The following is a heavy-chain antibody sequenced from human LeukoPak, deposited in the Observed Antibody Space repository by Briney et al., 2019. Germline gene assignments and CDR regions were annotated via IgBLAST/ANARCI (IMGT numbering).Heavy chain of an antibody. CDR1: GYRFSSYW. Sequence: GESLKISCKGSGYRFSSYWIVWVRQMPGKGLEWMGVIYPRDSRTTYSPSFQDQVTISADKSISTAYLQWTSLKASDTAMYYCARHLSDITSSPNYWGPGTLVTVSS. D-gene: IGHD2-2*01. J-gene: IGHJ4*02. CDR2: IYPRDSRT. CDR3: ARHLSDITSSPNY. V-gene: IGHV5-51*01.